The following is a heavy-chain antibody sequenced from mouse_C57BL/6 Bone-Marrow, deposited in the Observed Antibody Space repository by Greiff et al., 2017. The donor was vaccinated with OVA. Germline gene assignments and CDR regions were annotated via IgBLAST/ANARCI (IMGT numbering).Heavy chain of an antibody. D-gene: IGHD2-4*01. CDR2: IYPGDGDT. Sequence: QVQLQQSGAELARPGASVKISCKASGYAFSSSWMNWVKQRPGKGLEWIGRIYPGDGDTNYNGKFKGKATLTADKSSSTAYMQLSSLTSEDSAVYFCAREGFYYDYDAVDYWGQGTTLTVSS. J-gene: IGHJ2*01. V-gene: IGHV1-82*01. CDR3: AREGFYYDYDAVDY. CDR1: GYAFSSSW.